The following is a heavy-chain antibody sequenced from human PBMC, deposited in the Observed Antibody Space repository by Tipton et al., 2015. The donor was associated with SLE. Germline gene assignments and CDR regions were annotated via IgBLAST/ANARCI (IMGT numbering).Heavy chain of an antibody. Sequence: GLVKPSQTLSLICTVSGDSVSSAAFYWNWVRQRLGEALEWIGYIYYSGSTFYSPSLQSRLSLSVDTSKNQFSLNLNSVTAADTAVYFCARGTKIIGFDVWGQGAMVTVSS. CDR2: IYYSGST. CDR3: ARGTKIIGFDV. CDR1: GDSVSSAAFY. J-gene: IGHJ3*01. V-gene: IGHV4-31*02.